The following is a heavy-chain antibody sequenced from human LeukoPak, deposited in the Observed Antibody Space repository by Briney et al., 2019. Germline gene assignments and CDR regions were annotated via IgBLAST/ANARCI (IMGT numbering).Heavy chain of an antibody. CDR1: GGTISSYY. J-gene: IGHJ4*02. CDR3: ARWYSSGWAFDY. Sequence: SETLSLTCTVSGGTISSYYRNWIRQPPGKGLEWIGYIHYSGSTKYNPSVKSRVTISVDTSKNQFYMKLSSVTAADTAVYYCARWYSSGWAFDYWGQGTLVTVSS. D-gene: IGHD6-19*01. CDR2: IHYSGST. V-gene: IGHV4-59*08.